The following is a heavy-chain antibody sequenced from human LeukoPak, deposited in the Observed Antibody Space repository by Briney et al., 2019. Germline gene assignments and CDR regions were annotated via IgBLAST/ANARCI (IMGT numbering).Heavy chain of an antibody. CDR1: GFSFDDYG. Sequence: GGSLRLSCAASGFSFDDYGMHWVRHAPGKGLEWVSGITYNSGTIGYADSVKGRFTISRDNAKNSLYLQMNSLRAEDTAVYYCARDSLTMIVGRQKRGLDYWGQGTLVTVSS. D-gene: IGHD3-22*01. CDR3: ARDSLTMIVGRQKRGLDY. CDR2: ITYNSGTI. V-gene: IGHV3-9*01. J-gene: IGHJ4*02.